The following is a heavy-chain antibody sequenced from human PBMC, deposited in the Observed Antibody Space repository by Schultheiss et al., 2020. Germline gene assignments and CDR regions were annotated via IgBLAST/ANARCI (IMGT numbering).Heavy chain of an antibody. CDR3: ARARTDRPIDSGSYYEFDY. CDR2: ISSSSSTI. Sequence: GGSLRLSCAASGFTFSSYSMNWVRQAPGKGLEWVSYISSSSSTIYYADSVKGRFTISRDNAKNSLYLQMNSLRDEDTAVYYCARARTDRPIDSGSYYEFDYWGQGTLVTVSS. J-gene: IGHJ4*02. CDR1: GFTFSSYS. V-gene: IGHV3-48*02. D-gene: IGHD1-26*01.